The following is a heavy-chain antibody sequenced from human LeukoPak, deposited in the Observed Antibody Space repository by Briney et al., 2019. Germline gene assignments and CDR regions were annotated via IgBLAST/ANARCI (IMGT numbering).Heavy chain of an antibody. CDR2: IFHTGDT. J-gene: IGHJ4*02. Sequence: SETPSLTCAVSGYSISSYYYWAWIRQPPGKGLEWIGNIFHTGDTNYNPSLMSRLTLSVDSSNNQFSLRLTSVTAADTAVYYCAREDGLFDSWGQGTLVTVSS. V-gene: IGHV4-38-2*02. CDR3: AREDGLFDS. D-gene: IGHD5-24*01. CDR1: GYSISSYYY.